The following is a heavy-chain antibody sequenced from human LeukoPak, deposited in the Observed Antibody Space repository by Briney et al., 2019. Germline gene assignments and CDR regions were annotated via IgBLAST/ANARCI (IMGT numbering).Heavy chain of an antibody. J-gene: IGHJ4*02. V-gene: IGHV1-18*01. CDR3: ARSRAFIVGATKPFDY. D-gene: IGHD1-26*01. Sequence: PTASVKVSCKASGYTFTSYGISWVRQAPGQGLEWMGWISAYNGNTNYAQKFQGRVTMTRDTSISTAYMELSRLRSDDTAVYYCARSRAFIVGATKPFDYWGQGTLVTVSS. CDR1: GYTFTSYG. CDR2: ISAYNGNT.